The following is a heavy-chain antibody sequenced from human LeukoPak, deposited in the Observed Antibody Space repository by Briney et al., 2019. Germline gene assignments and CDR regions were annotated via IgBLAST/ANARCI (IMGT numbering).Heavy chain of an antibody. D-gene: IGHD6-19*01. CDR3: ARDLPFGSGWYYFDY. J-gene: IGHJ4*02. CDR1: GFTFSSYG. V-gene: IGHV3-33*01. Sequence: GGSLTLSCAASGFTFSSYGMHWVRQAPGKGLEWVAVIWYDGSNKYYADSVKGRFTISRDNSKNTLYLQMNSLRAEDTAVYYCARDLPFGSGWYYFDYGGQGTLVTVS. CDR2: IWYDGSNK.